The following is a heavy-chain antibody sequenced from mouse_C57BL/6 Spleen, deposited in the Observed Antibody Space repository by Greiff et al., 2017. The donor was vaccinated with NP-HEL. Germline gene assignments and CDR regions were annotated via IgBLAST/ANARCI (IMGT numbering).Heavy chain of an antibody. J-gene: IGHJ2*01. Sequence: VKLQQPGAELVRPGSSVKLSCKASGYTFTSYWMHWVKQRPIQGLEWIGNIDPSDSETHYNQKFKDKATLTVDKSSSTAYMQLSSLTSEDSAVYYCARGYYDYDVDCWGQGTTLTVSS. V-gene: IGHV1-52*01. D-gene: IGHD2-4*01. CDR2: IDPSDSET. CDR3: ARGYYDYDVDC. CDR1: GYTFTSYW.